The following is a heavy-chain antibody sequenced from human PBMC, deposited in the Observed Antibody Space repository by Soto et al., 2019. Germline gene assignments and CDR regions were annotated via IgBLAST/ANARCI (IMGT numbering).Heavy chain of an antibody. J-gene: IGHJ6*02. CDR1: GFTFSSYA. CDR3: ARDGAYNWNYGRLGPYYYYGMDV. CDR2: ISYDGSNK. Sequence: GGSLRLSCAASGFTFSSYAMHWDREAPGKEMEWVAVISYDGSNKYYADSVKGRFTISRDNSKNTLYLQMNSLRAEDTAVYYCARDGAYNWNYGRLGPYYYYGMDVWGQGTTVTVSS. D-gene: IGHD1-7*01. V-gene: IGHV3-30-3*01.